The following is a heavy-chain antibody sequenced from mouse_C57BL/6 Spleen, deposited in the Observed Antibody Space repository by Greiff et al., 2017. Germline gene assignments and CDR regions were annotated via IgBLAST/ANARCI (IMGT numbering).Heavy chain of an antibody. D-gene: IGHD1-1*01. J-gene: IGHJ4*01. V-gene: IGHV1-64*01. Sequence: VQLQQPGAELVKPGASVKLSCKASGYTFTSYWMHWVKQRPGQGLEWIGMIHPNSGSTNYNEKFKSKATLTVDKSSSTAYMQLSSLTSEDSAVYYCARSGVYYYGSSVYYYAMDYWGQGTSVTVSS. CDR1: GYTFTSYW. CDR3: ARSGVYYYGSSVYYYAMDY. CDR2: IHPNSGST.